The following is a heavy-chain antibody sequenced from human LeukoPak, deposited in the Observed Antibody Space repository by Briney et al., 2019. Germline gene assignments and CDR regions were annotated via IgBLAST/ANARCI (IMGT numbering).Heavy chain of an antibody. V-gene: IGHV4-61*02. CDR2: IYTSGST. Sequence: SQTLSLTCSVSGGSISSGTYYWTWIRQPAGKGLEWIGRIYTSGSTNYNPSLKSRVTISVDTSNNQFSLILSSVTAADTAIYYCARELDYYDSSGYYYVRWFDPWGQGTLVTVSS. CDR3: ARELDYYDSSGYYYVRWFDP. CDR1: GGSISSGTYY. D-gene: IGHD3-22*01. J-gene: IGHJ5*02.